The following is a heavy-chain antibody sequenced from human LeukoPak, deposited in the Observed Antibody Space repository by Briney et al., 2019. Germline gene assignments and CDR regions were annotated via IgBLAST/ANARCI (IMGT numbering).Heavy chain of an antibody. Sequence: GGSLRLSCAASGFTFTSYSMNWVRQAPGKGLEWVSTISGGGGSTYYADSVKGRFTISRDNPKNTLYLQMNSLGAEDTAVYYCARAHYSSSSLYYYGMDVWGQGTTVTVSS. CDR1: GFTFTSYS. J-gene: IGHJ6*02. D-gene: IGHD6-6*01. CDR2: ISGGGGST. CDR3: ARAHYSSSSLYYYGMDV. V-gene: IGHV3-23*01.